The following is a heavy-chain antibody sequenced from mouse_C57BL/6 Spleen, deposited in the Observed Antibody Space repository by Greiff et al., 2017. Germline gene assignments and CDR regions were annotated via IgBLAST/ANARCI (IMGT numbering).Heavy chain of an antibody. V-gene: IGHV1-52*01. CDR3: ARGTAQATD. CDR1: GYTFTSYW. J-gene: IGHJ2*01. D-gene: IGHD3-2*02. CDR2: IDPSDSET. Sequence: VQLQQPGAELVRPGSSVKLSCKASGYTFTSYWMHWVKQRPIQGLEWIGNIDPSDSETHYNQKFKDKATLSVDKSSSTAYMQLSSLTSEDSAVYYCARGTAQATDWGQGTTLTVSS.